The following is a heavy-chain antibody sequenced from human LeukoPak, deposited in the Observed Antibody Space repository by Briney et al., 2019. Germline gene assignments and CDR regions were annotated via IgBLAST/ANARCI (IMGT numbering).Heavy chain of an antibody. CDR3: TREPAVDTAMDFDY. V-gene: IGHV3-53*01. CDR1: GFTVSSNY. Sequence: GGSLRLSCAASGFTVSSNYMSWVRQAPGKGLEWVSVIYSGGSTYYADSVKGRFTISRDNSTNTLYLQMNSLKTEDTAVYYCTREPAVDTAMDFDYWGQGTLVTVSS. D-gene: IGHD5-18*01. J-gene: IGHJ4*02. CDR2: IYSGGST.